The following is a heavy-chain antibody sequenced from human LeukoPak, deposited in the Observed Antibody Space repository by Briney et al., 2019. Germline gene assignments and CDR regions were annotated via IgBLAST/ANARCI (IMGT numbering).Heavy chain of an antibody. V-gene: IGHV1-69*06. CDR2: IIPIFGTA. D-gene: IGHD1-26*01. CDR1: GFTFSSYA. Sequence: PGGSLRLSCAASGFTFSSYAISRVRQAPGQGLEWMGGIIPIFGTANYAQKFQGRVTITADKSTSTAYMELSSLRSEDTAVYYCARGGSRQPFDYWGQGTLVTVSS. J-gene: IGHJ4*02. CDR3: ARGGSRQPFDY.